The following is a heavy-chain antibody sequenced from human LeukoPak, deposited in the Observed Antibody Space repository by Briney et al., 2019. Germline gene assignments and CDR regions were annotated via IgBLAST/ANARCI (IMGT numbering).Heavy chain of an antibody. CDR2: IHHDGSNK. Sequence: GGSLRLSCAASGFTFSSYGMHWVRQAPGKGLDWVAFIHHDGSNKYYADSVRGRFTISRDNSKNTLYLQMNSLRADDTAVYYCARDHAFSYYYYYMDVWGKGTTVTVSS. CDR1: GFTFSSYG. V-gene: IGHV3-30*02. CDR3: ARDHAFSYYYYYMDV. J-gene: IGHJ6*03. D-gene: IGHD3-3*01.